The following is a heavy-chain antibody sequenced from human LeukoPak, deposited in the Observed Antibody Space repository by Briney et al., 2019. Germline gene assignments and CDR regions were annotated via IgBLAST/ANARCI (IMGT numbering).Heavy chain of an antibody. CDR1: RFTFSSYA. CDR2: INGSGGST. D-gene: IGHD6-19*01. J-gene: IGHJ4*02. V-gene: IGHV3-23*01. Sequence: GGSLRLSCAASRFTFSSYAMSWVRQAPGKGLEWVSAINGSGGSTYYADSVKGRFTISRDNSKKTLYLQMNSLRAEDTAVYYCAKDFATGCSSGWYVYWGQGTLVTVSS. CDR3: AKDFATGCSSGWYVY.